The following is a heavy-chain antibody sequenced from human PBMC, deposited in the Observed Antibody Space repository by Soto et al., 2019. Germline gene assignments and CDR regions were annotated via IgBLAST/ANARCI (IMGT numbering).Heavy chain of an antibody. Sequence: EEQLLDSGGGLVQPGGSLRLSCTVSGFTFGSHAMSWVRQAPGKGLECVSGISGSGGTTFYADSVKGRFTISRDNSKKTLYLQMNSLRAEDTAVYYCAKTPYDFWSSGQYLFDHWGPGTLVTVSS. CDR1: GFTFGSHA. V-gene: IGHV3-23*01. D-gene: IGHD3-3*01. CDR2: ISGSGGTT. CDR3: AKTPYDFWSSGQYLFDH. J-gene: IGHJ4*02.